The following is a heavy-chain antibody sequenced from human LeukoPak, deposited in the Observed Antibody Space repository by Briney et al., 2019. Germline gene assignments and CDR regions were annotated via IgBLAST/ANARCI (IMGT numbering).Heavy chain of an antibody. CDR1: GGTFSSYA. Sequence: SVKVSCTASGGTFSSYAISWVRQAPGQGLEWMGGIIPIFGTANYAQKFQGRVTITADESTSTAYMELSSLRAEDTAVYYCAKDSHYGDYDIYCYYYYMDVWGKGTTVTVSS. CDR2: IIPIFGTA. J-gene: IGHJ6*03. V-gene: IGHV1-69*13. CDR3: AKDSHYGDYDIYCYYYYMDV. D-gene: IGHD4-17*01.